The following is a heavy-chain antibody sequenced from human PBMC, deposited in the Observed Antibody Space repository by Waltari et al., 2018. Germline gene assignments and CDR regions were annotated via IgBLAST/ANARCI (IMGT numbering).Heavy chain of an antibody. J-gene: IGHJ4*02. CDR3: ARVGYCGGDCYSAYFDY. V-gene: IGHV1-3*01. Sequence: QVQLVQSGAEVKKPEASVKVSCKASGYTFTSYAMHWVRQAPGQRLEWMGWINAGNGNTKYSQKFQGRVTITRDTSASTAYMELSSLRSEDTAVYYCARVGYCGGDCYSAYFDYWGQGTLVTVSS. CDR2: INAGNGNT. D-gene: IGHD2-21*02. CDR1: GYTFTSYA.